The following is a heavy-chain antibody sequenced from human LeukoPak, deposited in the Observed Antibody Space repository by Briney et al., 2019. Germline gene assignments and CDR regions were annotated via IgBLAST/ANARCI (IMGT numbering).Heavy chain of an antibody. CDR3: ARDPQYCSGGSCYSFDY. Sequence: GGSLRLSCAASGFTFSTYSMNWVRQAPGKGLEWVSSIICSSSYIYYADSVKGRFTISRDNAKNTLYLQMNSLRAEDTAVYYCARDPQYCSGGSCYSFDYWGQGTLVTVSS. V-gene: IGHV3-21*01. CDR2: IICSSSYI. J-gene: IGHJ4*02. CDR1: GFTFSTYS. D-gene: IGHD2-15*01.